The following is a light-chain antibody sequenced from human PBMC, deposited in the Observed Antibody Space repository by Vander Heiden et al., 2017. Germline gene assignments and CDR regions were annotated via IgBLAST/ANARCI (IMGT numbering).Light chain of an antibody. CDR1: QGIRGD. Sequence: DIQTTQSPSSLSASVGDRVTITCRASQGIRGDVGWYQQKPGKAPERLIFDASSSQSGVPSRFSGSDSGTEFSLTISSLQPEDSATYYCLQHNSFPWTFGQGTKVEIK. CDR2: DAS. J-gene: IGKJ1*01. V-gene: IGKV1-17*01. CDR3: LQHNSFPWT.